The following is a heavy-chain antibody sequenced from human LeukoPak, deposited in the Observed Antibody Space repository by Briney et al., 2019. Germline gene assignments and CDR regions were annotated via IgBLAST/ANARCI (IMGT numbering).Heavy chain of an antibody. CDR3: ARVGVYYDSSGPLY. V-gene: IGHV4-59*08. D-gene: IGHD3-22*01. J-gene: IGHJ4*02. CDR1: GGSISSYY. Sequence: SETLSLTCTVSGGSISSYYWSWIRQPPGKGLEWIGYIYYSGSTYYNPSLKSRVTISVDTSKNQFSLKLSSVTAADTAVYYCARVGVYYDSSGPLYWGQGTLVTVSS. CDR2: IYYSGST.